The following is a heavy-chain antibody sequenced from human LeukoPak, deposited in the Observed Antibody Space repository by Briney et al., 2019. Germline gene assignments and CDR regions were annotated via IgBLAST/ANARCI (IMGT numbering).Heavy chain of an antibody. CDR1: GSTVSNYW. D-gene: IGHD6-19*01. J-gene: IGHJ4*02. CDR3: TRERNNGWDS. Sequence: GGSLRLSCAASGSTVSNYWMHWVRQAPGEGLVWVSRVNSDRRSVAYADSVQGRFTISTDNTKNTVYLQMDSLRAEDTAVYYCTRERNNGWDSWGQGTLVSVSS. V-gene: IGHV3-74*01. CDR2: VNSDRRSV.